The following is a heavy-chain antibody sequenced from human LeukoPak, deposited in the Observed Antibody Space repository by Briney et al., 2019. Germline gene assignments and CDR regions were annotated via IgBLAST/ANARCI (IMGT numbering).Heavy chain of an antibody. J-gene: IGHJ4*02. V-gene: IGHV4-39*07. CDR1: GGSISSGSYY. CDR3: ARDQGPYYFDY. Sequence: SQTLSLTCTVSGGSISSGSYYWSWIRQPPGKGLEWIGSIYYSGSTYYNPSLKSRVTISVDTSKNQFSLKLSSVTAADTAVYYCARDQGPYYFDYWGQGTLVTVSS. CDR2: IYYSGST.